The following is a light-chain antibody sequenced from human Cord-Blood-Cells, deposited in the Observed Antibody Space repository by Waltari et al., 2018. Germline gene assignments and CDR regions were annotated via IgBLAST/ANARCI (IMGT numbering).Light chain of an antibody. J-gene: IGKJ3*01. V-gene: IGKV1-39*01. Sequence: DIQMTQSPSSLSASVGDRGTITCRASQSISSYLNWYQQKPGKAPKLLIYAASSLQSGVPSRFSGSGSGTDCTLTISSLQPEDFATYYCQQSYSTPPFTFGPGTKVDIK. CDR3: QQSYSTPPFT. CDR2: AAS. CDR1: QSISSY.